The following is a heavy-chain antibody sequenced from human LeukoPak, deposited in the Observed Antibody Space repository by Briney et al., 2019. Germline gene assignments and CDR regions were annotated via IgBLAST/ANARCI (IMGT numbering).Heavy chain of an antibody. CDR2: ISGSGVNT. Sequence: PGGSLRLSCAASGFTISSNYMSWVRQAPGKGLEWVSTISGSGVNTFYADSVKGRFTISRDISKNTLYLQMNSLRAEDTAVYYCAKDANIVVVPTADLDPWGQGTLVTVSS. CDR3: AKDANIVVVPTADLDP. CDR1: GFTISSNY. J-gene: IGHJ5*02. D-gene: IGHD2-2*01. V-gene: IGHV3-23*01.